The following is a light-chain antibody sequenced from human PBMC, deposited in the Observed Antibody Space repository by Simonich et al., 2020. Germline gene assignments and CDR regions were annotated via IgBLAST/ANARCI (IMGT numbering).Light chain of an antibody. V-gene: IGLV2-14*03. Sequence: QSALTQPASVSGSPGQSITISRTGTSRDVGGYNYVSWYQQHPGKAPKLIIYDVSNRPSGVSNRFSGSKSGNTASLTISGLQAEDEADYYCSSYTSSSHVVFGGGTKLTVL. CDR2: DVS. CDR1: SRDVGGYNY. J-gene: IGLJ2*01. CDR3: SSYTSSSHVV.